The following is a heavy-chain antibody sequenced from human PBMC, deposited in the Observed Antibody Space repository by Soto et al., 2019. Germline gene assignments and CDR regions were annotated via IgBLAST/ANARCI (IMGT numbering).Heavy chain of an antibody. CDR3: AREGVGWGESYTMIAGPFDY. D-gene: IGHD3-22*01. J-gene: IGHJ4*02. CDR2: IWYDGSNK. V-gene: IGHV3-33*01. Sequence: PGGSLRLSCAASGFTFSSYGMHWVRQAPGKGLEWVAVIWYDGSNKYYADSVKGRFTISRDNSKNTLYLQMNSLRAEDTAVYYCAREGVGWGESYTMIAGPFDYWGQGTLVTVSS. CDR1: GFTFSSYG.